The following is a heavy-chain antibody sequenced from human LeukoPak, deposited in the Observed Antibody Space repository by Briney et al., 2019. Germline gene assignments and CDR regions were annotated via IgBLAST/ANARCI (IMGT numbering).Heavy chain of an antibody. V-gene: IGHV3-30*02. CDR1: GFTFSSCG. D-gene: IGHD6-13*01. CDR2: IRYHGSDK. CDR3: AKSPSSWKFDD. J-gene: IGHJ4*02. Sequence: PGGSLRLSCAASGFTFSSCGMHWVRQAPGKGLEGVAFIRYHGSDKYYADSVKGRFTISRDNSENTLYLQMNSLRAEDTAVYYCAKSPSSWKFDDWGQGTLVTVSS.